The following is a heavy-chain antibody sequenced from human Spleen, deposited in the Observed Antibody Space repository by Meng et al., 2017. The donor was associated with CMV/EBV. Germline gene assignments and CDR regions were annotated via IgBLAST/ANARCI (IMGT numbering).Heavy chain of an antibody. CDR3: VRGAGNFQH. Sequence: SETLSLTCAVYGGSFSGYYWSWIRQPPGKGLEWIGEINHSGSTNYNPSLKSRVTISIDTPENQFFLKLTSVTVADTAVYFCVRGAGNFQHWGQGTLVTVSS. V-gene: IGHV4-34*01. CDR1: GGSFSGYY. J-gene: IGHJ1*01. CDR2: INHSGST.